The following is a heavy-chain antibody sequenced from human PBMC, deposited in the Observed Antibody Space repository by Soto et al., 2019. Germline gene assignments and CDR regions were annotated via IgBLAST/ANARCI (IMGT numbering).Heavy chain of an antibody. CDR2: IYHSGST. D-gene: IGHD3-22*01. J-gene: IGHJ4*02. Sequence: SETLSLTCTVSGGSISSYYWSWIRQPPGKGLEWIGEIYHSGSTNYNPSLKSRVTISVDKSKNQFSLKLSSVTAADTAVYYCARYAGHDSSGYYLGYWGQGTLVTVSS. CDR1: GGSISSYY. CDR3: ARYAGHDSSGYYLGY. V-gene: IGHV4-59*12.